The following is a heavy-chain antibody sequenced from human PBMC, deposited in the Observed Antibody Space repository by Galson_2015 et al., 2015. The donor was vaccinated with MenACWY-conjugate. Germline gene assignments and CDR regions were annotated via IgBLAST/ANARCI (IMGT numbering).Heavy chain of an antibody. Sequence: QSGAEVKKPGESLTISCKASGYSFTNSWIGWVRQMPGKGLEWMGIIFPADSDTRYSPSFQGQVTISADKSISTAYLHWSSLKASDTAIYYCTRPGYSSSSDYWGQGTLVTVSS. CDR2: IFPADSDT. V-gene: IGHV5-51*01. CDR3: TRPGYSSSSDY. D-gene: IGHD6-6*01. CDR1: GYSFTNSW. J-gene: IGHJ4*02.